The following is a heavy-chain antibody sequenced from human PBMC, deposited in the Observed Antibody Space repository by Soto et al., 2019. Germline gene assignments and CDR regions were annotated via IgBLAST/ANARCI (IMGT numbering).Heavy chain of an antibody. J-gene: IGHJ3*02. CDR3: TTVVGATIYRTDAFDI. V-gene: IGHV3-15*01. D-gene: IGHD1-26*01. Sequence: GGSLRLSCAASGFTFSNAWMSWVRQAPGKGLEWVGRIKSKTDGGTTDYAAPVKGRFTISRDDSKNTLYLQMNSLKTEATAVYSCTTVVGATIYRTDAFDIWGQGTTVTVSS. CDR2: IKSKTDGGTT. CDR1: GFTFSNAW.